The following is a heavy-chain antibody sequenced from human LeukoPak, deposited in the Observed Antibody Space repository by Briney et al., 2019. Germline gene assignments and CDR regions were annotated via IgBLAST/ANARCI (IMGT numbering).Heavy chain of an antibody. CDR2: INWNGRST. Sequence: PGGSLRLSCAASGFTFDSHGMSWVRQAPGKGLEWVSSINWNGRSTSYADSVRGRFIISRDGARNSQYLQMDSLRADDTALYYCAREGRYTHDSFDIWGPGTMVTVSS. V-gene: IGHV3-20*04. CDR3: AREGRYTHDSFDI. J-gene: IGHJ3*02. D-gene: IGHD1-1*01. CDR1: GFTFDSHG.